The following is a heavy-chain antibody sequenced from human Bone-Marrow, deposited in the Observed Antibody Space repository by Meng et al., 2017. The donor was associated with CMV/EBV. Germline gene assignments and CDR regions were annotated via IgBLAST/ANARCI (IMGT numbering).Heavy chain of an antibody. Sequence: ASVKVSCKASGYSFTGYYMHWVRQAPGQGREWMGWINPNSGGTNYAQKFQGRVTMTRDTSISTAYMELSRLRADDTAVYYCARGFGYDLWSDYYPQGDYWGQGTLVTVSS. CDR3: ARGFGYDLWSDYYPQGDY. J-gene: IGHJ4*02. D-gene: IGHD3-3*01. V-gene: IGHV1-2*02. CDR1: GYSFTGYY. CDR2: INPNSGGT.